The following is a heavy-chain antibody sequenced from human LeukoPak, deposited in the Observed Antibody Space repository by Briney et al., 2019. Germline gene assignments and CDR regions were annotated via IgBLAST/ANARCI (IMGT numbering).Heavy chain of an antibody. CDR1: GLSLTNAW. D-gene: IGHD3-3*01. V-gene: IGHV3-15*01. Sequence: GGSLRLSCEASGLSLTNAWMGSVRQAPGKGMEWAGRIKMKRNDETTDFAAAVRGRFTVSRDNPKNTEYLQMKSLKTENTAVYYCTTDHRTISGVVTPDYWGQGTLVTVSS. CDR3: TTDHRTISGVVTPDY. J-gene: IGHJ4*02. CDR2: IKMKRNDETT.